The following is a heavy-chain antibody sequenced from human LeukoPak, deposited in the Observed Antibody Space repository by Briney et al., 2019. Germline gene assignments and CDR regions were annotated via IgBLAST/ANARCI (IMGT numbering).Heavy chain of an antibody. J-gene: IGHJ4*02. D-gene: IGHD1-26*01. Sequence: GRSLRLSCAASGFTFSSYGMHWVRQAPGKGLEWVAVISYDGSNKYYADSVKGRFTISRDNSKNTLYLQMNSLRAEDTAVYYCARDSGSYYLDYWGQGTLVTVSS. CDR2: ISYDGSNK. CDR3: ARDSGSYYLDY. CDR1: GFTFSSYG. V-gene: IGHV3-30*03.